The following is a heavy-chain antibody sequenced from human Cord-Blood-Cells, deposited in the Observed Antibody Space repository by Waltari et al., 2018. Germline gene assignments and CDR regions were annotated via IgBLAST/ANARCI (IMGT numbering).Heavy chain of an antibody. CDR3: ALGLWSGHYYYYGMDV. J-gene: IGHJ6*02. CDR2: IYPGDADT. Sequence: EVQLVQSGAEVKKPGESLKISCKGSGYSFPSYWIGWVRQMPGKGLEWMGIIYPGDADTRYSPSFQGQVTISADKSISPAYLQWSSLKASDTAMYYCALGLWSGHYYYYGMDVWGQGTTVTVSS. CDR1: GYSFPSYW. D-gene: IGHD3-3*01. V-gene: IGHV5-51*01.